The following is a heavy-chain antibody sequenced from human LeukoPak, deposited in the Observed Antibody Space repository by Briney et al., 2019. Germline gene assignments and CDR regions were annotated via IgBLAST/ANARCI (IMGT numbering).Heavy chain of an antibody. J-gene: IGHJ4*02. CDR2: MYYSGST. Sequence: SETLSLTCTVSGGSISSSSYYWGWIRQPPGKGLEWIGSMYYSGSTYYNPSLKSRGTISVDTSKNQFSLKLSPVTAADTAVYYCARGKDGYNLDYWGQGTLVTVSS. V-gene: IGHV4-39*01. CDR3: ARGKDGYNLDY. CDR1: GGSISSSSYY. D-gene: IGHD5-24*01.